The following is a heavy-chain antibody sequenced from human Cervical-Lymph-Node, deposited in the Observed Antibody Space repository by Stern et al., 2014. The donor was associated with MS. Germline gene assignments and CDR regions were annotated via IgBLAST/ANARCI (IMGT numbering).Heavy chain of an antibody. D-gene: IGHD2-15*01. Sequence: DQLVESGAEVKKPGSSVKVSCKASGGTFSNYAIRWVRQAPGQGLEWVGWIIPILDIANDAQKFQGSVTIAADESTSTAYMDITSLRSEDTAVYFCATDGGGLDIWGRGTTVTISS. CDR3: ATDGGGLDI. V-gene: IGHV1-69*01. J-gene: IGHJ3*02. CDR1: GGTFSNYA. CDR2: IIPILDIA.